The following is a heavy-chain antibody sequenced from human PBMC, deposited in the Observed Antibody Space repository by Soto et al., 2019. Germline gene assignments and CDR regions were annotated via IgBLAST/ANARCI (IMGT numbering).Heavy chain of an antibody. CDR3: ARARLRAVYAFDI. Sequence: QVQLQESDAGLVKASQTLSLTCTVSGVSVSSGAYYWTWIRQRPGKGLEWIGYIYYSGSTYYSPSLKSRLSISLDTSKNQCPLRLSSVTAADTAMYYCARARLRAVYAFDIWGQGTMVTVSS. CDR1: GVSVSSGAYY. D-gene: IGHD5-12*01. V-gene: IGHV4-31*03. J-gene: IGHJ3*02. CDR2: IYYSGST.